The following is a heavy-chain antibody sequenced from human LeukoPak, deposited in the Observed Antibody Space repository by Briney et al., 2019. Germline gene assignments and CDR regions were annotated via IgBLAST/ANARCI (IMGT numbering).Heavy chain of an antibody. CDR3: ARAPGYGNSWYAFHI. CDR1: GGSFSGYY. J-gene: IGHJ3*02. V-gene: IGHV4-38-2*01. Sequence: SETLSLTCAVYGGSFSGYYWGWIRQPPGRGLEWIGTLSHSGSTYYNSSLRSRVTISVDTSKNHFSLKLRSVTAADTAIYFCARAPGYGNSWYAFHIWGQGTMVTVSS. D-gene: IGHD6-13*01. CDR2: LSHSGST.